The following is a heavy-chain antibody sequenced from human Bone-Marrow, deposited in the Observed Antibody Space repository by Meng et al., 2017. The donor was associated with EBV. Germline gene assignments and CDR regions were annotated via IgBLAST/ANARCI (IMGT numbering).Heavy chain of an antibody. Sequence: QVQLVQSGVEVKKPGASVKVSCNTSGYTFTSYAISWVRQAPGQGLEWMGWISADKGNRNLSQKFQDRVTLTTDTSTRTAYMELRSLRSDDTAVYFCARDLGYTSSCHDYWGQGTLVTVSS. CDR3: ARDLGYTSSCHDY. D-gene: IGHD6-13*01. CDR2: ISADKGNR. V-gene: IGHV1-18*01. CDR1: GYTFTSYA. J-gene: IGHJ4*02.